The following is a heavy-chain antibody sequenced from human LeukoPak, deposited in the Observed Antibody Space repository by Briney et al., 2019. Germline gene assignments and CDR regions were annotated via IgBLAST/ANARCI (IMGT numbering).Heavy chain of an antibody. V-gene: IGHV3-21*01. J-gene: IGHJ4*02. Sequence: GGSLRLSCAASGFTFSSYTMNWVRQAPGKGLEWVSSISSSSSYIYYADSVKGRFTISRDNAKNPLYLQMNSLRAEDTAVYYCASDLSFWSGYYTDYWGQGTLVTVSS. D-gene: IGHD3-3*01. CDR3: ASDLSFWSGYYTDY. CDR2: ISSSSSYI. CDR1: GFTFSSYT.